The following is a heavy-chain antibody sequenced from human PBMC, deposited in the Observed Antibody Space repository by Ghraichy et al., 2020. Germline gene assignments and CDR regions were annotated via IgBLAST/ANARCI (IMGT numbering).Heavy chain of an antibody. V-gene: IGHV4-34*01. CDR2: INHSGST. J-gene: IGHJ5*02. CDR3: ARGRGTGTTRWFDP. CDR1: GGSFSGYY. D-gene: IGHD1-7*01. Sequence: SETLSLTCAVYGGSFSGYYWSWIRQPPGKGLEWIGEINHSGSTNYNPSLKSRVTISVDTSKNQFSLKLSSVTAADTAVYYCARGRGTGTTRWFDPWGQGTLVTVSS.